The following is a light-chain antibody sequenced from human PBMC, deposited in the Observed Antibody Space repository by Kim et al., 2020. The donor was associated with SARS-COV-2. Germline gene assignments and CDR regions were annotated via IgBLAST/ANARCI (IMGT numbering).Light chain of an antibody. J-gene: IGLJ2*01. CDR1: SLRSYY. Sequence: SSELTQDPAVSVALGQTVRITCQGDSLRSYYASWYQQKPGQATVLVIYGKNNRPSGIPDRFSGSSSGNTASLTITGAQAEDEADYYCNSRDSSGKHVVFG. CDR2: GKN. V-gene: IGLV3-19*01. CDR3: NSRDSSGKHVV.